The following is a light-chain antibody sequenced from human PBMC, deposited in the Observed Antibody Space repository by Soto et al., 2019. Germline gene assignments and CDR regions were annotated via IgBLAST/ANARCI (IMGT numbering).Light chain of an antibody. J-gene: IGKJ1*01. CDR1: HGISTY. CDR3: QQSYSTTWT. Sequence: DIQMTQSPSSLSASVGDRVTITCRASHGISTYLNWYQQRPGKAPKLLIYAASSLQSGVPSRFSGSGSETHFTLTISSLQPEDFATYSCQQSYSTTWTFGQGTKVDIK. CDR2: AAS. V-gene: IGKV1-39*01.